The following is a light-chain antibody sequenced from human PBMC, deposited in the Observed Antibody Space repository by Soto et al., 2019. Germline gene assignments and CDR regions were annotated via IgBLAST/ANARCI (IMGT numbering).Light chain of an antibody. J-gene: IGKJ1*01. V-gene: IGKV1-5*03. CDR1: QTISSW. CDR2: KAS. CDR3: QQYNGYSWT. Sequence: DIQMTQSPSTLSGSVGDRVTITCRASQTISSWLAWYQQKPGKAPKLLIYKASTLKSGVPSRFSGSGSGTEFSLTITSLQPDDSAMYYCQQYNGYSWTFGRGTRWK.